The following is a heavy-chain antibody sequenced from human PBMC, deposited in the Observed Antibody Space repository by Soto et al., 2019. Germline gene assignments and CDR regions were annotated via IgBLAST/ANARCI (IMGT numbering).Heavy chain of an antibody. CDR1: GFTVSSNY. J-gene: IGHJ3*02. V-gene: IGHV3-53*04. CDR2: IYSGGST. Sequence: EVQLVESGGGLVQPGGSLRLSCAASGFTVSSNYMSWVRQAPGKGLEWVSVIYSGGSTYYADSVKGRFTISRHNSKNTLYLQMNGLRAEDTAVYYCARRASLAFDIWGQGTMVTVSS. CDR3: ARRASLAFDI.